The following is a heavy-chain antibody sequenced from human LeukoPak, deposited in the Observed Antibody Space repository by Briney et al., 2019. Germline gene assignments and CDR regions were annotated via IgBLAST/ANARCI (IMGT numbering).Heavy chain of an antibody. CDR3: ARYDYGRSGFDY. D-gene: IGHD5-12*01. CDR1: GFTVSTNY. Sequence: GGSLRLPCAASGFTVSTNYMTWVRQAPGKGLEWVSVIYSGGTTYYADSVKGRFSISRDNSKNTLYLQMTSLRAEDTAVYYCARYDYGRSGFDYWGQGTLVTVSS. V-gene: IGHV3-66*01. CDR2: IYSGGTT. J-gene: IGHJ4*02.